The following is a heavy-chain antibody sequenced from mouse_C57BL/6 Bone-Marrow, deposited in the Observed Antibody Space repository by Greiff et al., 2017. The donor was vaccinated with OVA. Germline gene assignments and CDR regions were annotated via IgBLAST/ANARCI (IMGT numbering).Heavy chain of an antibody. CDR3: AKNPRSGHSYWYFDD. J-gene: IGHJ1*03. CDR1: GFSLTSYG. D-gene: IGHD6-1*01. V-gene: IGHV2-5*01. CDR2: IWSGGGT. Sequence: VQLQQSGPGLVQPSQTLSITCTVSGFSLTSYGVHWVRQSPGKGLEWLGVIWSGGGTNYNAAFMSRLSITTDNSTSQVFFKMNRRQPDDTAIYYCAKNPRSGHSYWYFDDWGTGTTVTVSS.